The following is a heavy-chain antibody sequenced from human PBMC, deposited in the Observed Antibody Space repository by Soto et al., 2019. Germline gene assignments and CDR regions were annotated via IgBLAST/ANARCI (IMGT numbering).Heavy chain of an antibody. CDR1: GGSISSDY. CDR3: ARAPGLWFDP. CDR2: IYYSGST. J-gene: IGHJ5*02. Sequence: SETPSLTCTVSGGSISSDYWSWIRQPPGKGLEWIGYIYYSGSTNYNPSLKSRVTISVDTSKNQFSLKLSSVTAADTAVYYCARAPGLWFDPWGQGTLVTVSS. V-gene: IGHV4-59*01.